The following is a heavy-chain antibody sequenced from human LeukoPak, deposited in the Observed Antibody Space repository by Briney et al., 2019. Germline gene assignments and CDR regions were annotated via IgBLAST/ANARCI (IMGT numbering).Heavy chain of an antibody. D-gene: IGHD5-12*01. J-gene: IGHJ4*02. CDR1: GGTFSSYA. Sequence: GASVKVSCKASGGTFSSYAINWVRQAPGQGLEWMGGIIPIIGTANHAQKFQGRVSITTGESTSTAYMELSRLRSDDTAVYYCARGSGYDFFDYWGQGTLVTVSS. V-gene: IGHV1-69*05. CDR2: IIPIIGTA. CDR3: ARGSGYDFFDY.